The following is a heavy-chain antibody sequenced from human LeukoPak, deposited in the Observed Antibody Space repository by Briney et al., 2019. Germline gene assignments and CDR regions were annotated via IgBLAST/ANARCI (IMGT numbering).Heavy chain of an antibody. D-gene: IGHD6-19*01. Sequence: GGSLRLSCAASGFTVSSNYMSWVRQAPGKGLVWVSRINSDGSSTSYADSVKGRFTISRDNAKNTLYLQMNSLRAEDTAVYYCARDISLAAGGWSDAFDIWGQGTMVTVSS. CDR1: GFTVSSNY. CDR3: ARDISLAAGGWSDAFDI. CDR2: INSDGSST. V-gene: IGHV3-74*01. J-gene: IGHJ3*02.